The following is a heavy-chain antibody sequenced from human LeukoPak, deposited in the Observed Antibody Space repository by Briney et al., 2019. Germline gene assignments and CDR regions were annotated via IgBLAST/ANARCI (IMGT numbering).Heavy chain of an antibody. CDR2: INSDESST. CDR1: GFTVSTNF. V-gene: IGHV3-74*01. D-gene: IGHD1-26*01. CDR3: ARARGGYFFDY. Sequence: GGSLRLSCAASGFTVSTNFMTWVRQAPGKGLVWVSRINSDESSTSYADSVKGRFTISRDNAKNTLYLQMNSLRAEDTAVYYCARARGGYFFDYWGQGTLVAVSS. J-gene: IGHJ4*02.